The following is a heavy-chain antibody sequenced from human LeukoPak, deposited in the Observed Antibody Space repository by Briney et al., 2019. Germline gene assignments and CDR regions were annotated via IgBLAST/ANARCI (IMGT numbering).Heavy chain of an antibody. D-gene: IGHD2-15*01. CDR3: VRARYCSGGSCYWSPYYYYGRHV. CDR2: IIPIFGTA. V-gene: IGHV1-69*06. CDR1: GGTFSSYA. Sequence: SVKVSCKASGGTFSSYAISGVRQAPGRGLEWMGGIIPIFGTANYAQKFQDRVTITADKSTSTAYMELSSLRSADTAVYYCVRARYCSGGSCYWSPYYYYGRHVGPKGTRVSVSS. J-gene: IGHJ6*04.